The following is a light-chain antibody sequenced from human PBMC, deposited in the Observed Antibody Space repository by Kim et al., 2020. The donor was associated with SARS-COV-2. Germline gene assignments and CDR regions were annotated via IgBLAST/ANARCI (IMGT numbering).Light chain of an antibody. Sequence: DTQMTQSPSTLSASVGDRVTITCRASQSISSWLTWYQQKPGKAPKLLISKASSLESGVPSRFSGSGSGTEFTLTISSLQPDDFATYYCQQYNGFPYTFGQGTKLEI. CDR3: QQYNGFPYT. CDR1: QSISSW. J-gene: IGKJ2*01. CDR2: KAS. V-gene: IGKV1-5*03.